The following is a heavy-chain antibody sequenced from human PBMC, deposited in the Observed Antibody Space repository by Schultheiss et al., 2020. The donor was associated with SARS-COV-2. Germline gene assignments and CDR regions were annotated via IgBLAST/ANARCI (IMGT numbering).Heavy chain of an antibody. J-gene: IGHJ4*02. CDR1: GGSISSGGYY. CDR3: ARGTYYYGSGSYY. D-gene: IGHD3-10*01. CDR2: INHSGST. V-gene: IGHV4-39*07. Sequence: SETLSLTCTVSGGSISSGGYYWSWIRQPPGKGLEWIGEINHSGSTNYNPSLKSRVTISVDTSKNQFSLKLSSVTAADTAVYYCARGTYYYGSGSYYWGQGTLVTVSS.